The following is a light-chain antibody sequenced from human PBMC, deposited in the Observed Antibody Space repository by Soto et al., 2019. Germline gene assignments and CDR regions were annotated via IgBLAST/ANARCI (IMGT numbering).Light chain of an antibody. V-gene: IGLV2-14*01. Sequence: QSALTQPASVSGSPGQSITISCTGTSSDVGYYNFVSWYQQHPGKAPKLIIYEVSNRPSGVSNRFSASKSGNTASLTISGLQAEDEADYHCNSYSGSTAFYVFGTGTKLTVL. J-gene: IGLJ1*01. CDR2: EVS. CDR1: SSDVGYYNF. CDR3: NSYSGSTAFYV.